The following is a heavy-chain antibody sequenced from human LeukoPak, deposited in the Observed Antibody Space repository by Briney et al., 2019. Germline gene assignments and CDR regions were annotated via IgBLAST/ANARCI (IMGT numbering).Heavy chain of an antibody. CDR3: ATRNDDFWSGYSNNWFDP. V-gene: IGHV1-18*01. CDR2: ISAYNGNT. CDR1: GYTFTSYG. J-gene: IGHJ5*02. D-gene: IGHD3-3*01. Sequence: ASVKVSCKASGYTFTSYGISWVRQAPGQGLEWMGWISAYNGNTNYAQKLQGRVTMTTDTSTSTAYMELSSLRSEDTAVYYCATRNDDFWSGYSNNWFDPWGQGTLVTVSS.